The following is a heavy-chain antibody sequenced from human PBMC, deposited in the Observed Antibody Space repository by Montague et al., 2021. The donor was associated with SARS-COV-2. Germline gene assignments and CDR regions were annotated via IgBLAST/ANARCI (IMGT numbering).Heavy chain of an antibody. Sequence: SETLSLTCAVYGGSFSGYYWSWIRQPPGKGLEWIGEINHSGSTNYNPSLKSRVTISVDTSKNQSSLKLNSVTAADTAVYYCARVRYYGSGTSLGMDVWGQGTTVTVSS. V-gene: IGHV4-34*01. CDR2: INHSGST. CDR3: ARVRYYGSGTSLGMDV. J-gene: IGHJ6*02. D-gene: IGHD3-10*01. CDR1: GGSFSGYY.